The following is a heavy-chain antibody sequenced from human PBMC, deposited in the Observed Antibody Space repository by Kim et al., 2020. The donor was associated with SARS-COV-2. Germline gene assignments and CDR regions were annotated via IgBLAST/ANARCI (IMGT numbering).Heavy chain of an antibody. V-gene: IGHV3-74*01. D-gene: IGHD1-1*01. CDR3: ARESAMAEPDY. J-gene: IGHJ4*02. Sequence: SRADSVRGRFTIARDNAKNTVYLQMTSLRAEDTAVYFCARESAMAEPDYWGQGTLVTVSS.